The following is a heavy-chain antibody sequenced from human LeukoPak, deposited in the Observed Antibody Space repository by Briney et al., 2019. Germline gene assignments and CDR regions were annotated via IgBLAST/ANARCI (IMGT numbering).Heavy chain of an antibody. V-gene: IGHV4-38-2*02. CDR1: GYSISSAYY. CDR2: ISHSGNT. D-gene: IGHD4-17*01. J-gene: IGHJ4*02. Sequence: SETLSLTCTVSGYSISSAYYWGWIRQPPGKGLEWIGSISHSGNTFYSPSLKSRVTISVDASKNQFSLKLNSVTAADTAVYCCAKVGGSGYGDYFDYWGQGTLVTVSS. CDR3: AKVGGSGYGDYFDY.